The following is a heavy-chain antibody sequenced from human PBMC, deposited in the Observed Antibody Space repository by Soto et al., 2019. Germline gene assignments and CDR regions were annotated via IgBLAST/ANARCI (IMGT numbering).Heavy chain of an antibody. V-gene: IGHV1-18*01. CDR2: ISAYNGNT. Sequence: ASVKVSCKASGYTFTSYGISWVRQAPGQGLEWMGWISAYNGNTNYAQKLQGRVTMTTDTSTSTAYMELRSLRSDDTAVYYCARDIHDSSGYYCGIDYWGQGTLVTVSS. J-gene: IGHJ4*02. CDR1: GYTFTSYG. D-gene: IGHD3-22*01. CDR3: ARDIHDSSGYYCGIDY.